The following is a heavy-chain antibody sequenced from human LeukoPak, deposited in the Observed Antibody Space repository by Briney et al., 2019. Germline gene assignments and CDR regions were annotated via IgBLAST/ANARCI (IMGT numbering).Heavy chain of an antibody. Sequence: SETLSLTCTVSGYSISSGYYWGWIRQPPGKGLEWIGSIYHSGSTYYNPSLKSRVTISVDTSKNQFSLKLSSVTAADTAVYYCARDLVVGAATMRFDYWGQGTLVTVSS. V-gene: IGHV4-38-2*02. J-gene: IGHJ4*02. D-gene: IGHD5-12*01. CDR2: IYHSGST. CDR1: GYSISSGYY. CDR3: ARDLVVGAATMRFDY.